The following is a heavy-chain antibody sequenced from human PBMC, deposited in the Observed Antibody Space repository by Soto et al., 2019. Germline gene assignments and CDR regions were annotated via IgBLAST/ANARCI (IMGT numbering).Heavy chain of an antibody. CDR3: ARESFFSITRPHRNNHFAS. V-gene: IGHV4-59*11. Sequence: KRWKTPYLSCTVYGDSISNRYWSWIRQSPGKGLEWIGYVSNTAITSYSRSIQGRVTISVDSSKNRISLSLSSVTAADTAIYYCARESFFSITRPHRNNHFASW. D-gene: IGHD3-10*01. J-gene: IGHJ5*01. CDR2: VSNTAIT. CDR1: GDSISNRY.